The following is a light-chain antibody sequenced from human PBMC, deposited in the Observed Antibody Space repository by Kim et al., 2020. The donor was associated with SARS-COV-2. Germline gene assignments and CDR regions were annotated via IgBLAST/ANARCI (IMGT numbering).Light chain of an antibody. CDR3: SSYTSSNTLYV. CDR2: DVS. Sequence: QSITISCTGTSSDVGGYNYVSWYQQHPGKAPKLMIYDVSNRPSGVSNRFSGSKSDNTASLTISGLQAEDEADYYCSSYTSSNTLYVFGSGTKVTVL. J-gene: IGLJ1*01. V-gene: IGLV2-14*03. CDR1: SSDVGGYNY.